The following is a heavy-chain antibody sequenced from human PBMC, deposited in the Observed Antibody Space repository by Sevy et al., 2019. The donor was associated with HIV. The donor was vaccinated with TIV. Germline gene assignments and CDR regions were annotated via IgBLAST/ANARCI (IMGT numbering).Heavy chain of an antibody. D-gene: IGHD6-13*01. CDR2: ISSPSGYI. J-gene: IGHJ6*01. CDR1: GFNFNKHF. Sequence: GGSLRLSCVGSGFNFNKHFMVWVRQAPGRGLQWVSSISSPSGYIFYSDSVRGRFTISRDNAKNSLFLEMNNLGVEDTAVYYCTREASAAGTSLGLDVWGQGTTVTVSS. CDR3: TREASAAGTSLGLDV. V-gene: IGHV3-21*01.